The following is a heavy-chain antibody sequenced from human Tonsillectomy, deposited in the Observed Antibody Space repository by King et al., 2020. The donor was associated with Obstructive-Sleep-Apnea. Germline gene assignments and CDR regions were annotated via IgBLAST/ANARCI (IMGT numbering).Heavy chain of an antibody. J-gene: IGHJ6*02. Sequence: VQLVESGGGLVQPGGSLKLSCAASGFTFSGSAMHWVRQASGKGLEWVGRIRSKANSYATAYAASVKGRFTISRDDSKNTAYLQMNSLKTEDTAVYYCTRRSDDYAFDYYGMDVWGQGTTVTVSS. CDR1: GFTFSGSA. V-gene: IGHV3-73*01. CDR2: IRSKANSYAT. D-gene: IGHD4-17*01. CDR3: TRRSDDYAFDYYGMDV.